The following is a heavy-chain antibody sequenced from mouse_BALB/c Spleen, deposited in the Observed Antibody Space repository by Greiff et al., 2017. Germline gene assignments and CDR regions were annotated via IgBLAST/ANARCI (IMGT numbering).Heavy chain of an antibody. J-gene: IGHJ2*01. CDR1: GYTFTSYT. CDR2: INPSSGYT. CDR3: ARRGGYYYGSSQYYFDY. D-gene: IGHD1-1*01. Sequence: QVQLQQSAAELARPGASVKMSCKASGYTFTSYTMHWVKQRPGQGLEWIGYINPSSGYTEYNQKFKDKTTLTADKSSSTAYMQLSSLTSEDSAVYYCARRGGYYYGSSQYYFDYWGQGTTLTVSS. V-gene: IGHV1-4*02.